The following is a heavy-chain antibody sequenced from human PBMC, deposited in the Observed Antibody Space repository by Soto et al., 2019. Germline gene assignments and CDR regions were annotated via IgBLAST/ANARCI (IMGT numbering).Heavy chain of an antibody. Sequence: SETLSLTCAVYGGSFSGYYWIWIRQPTGKGLDWMGESNNSGSTNYNPSLQSRVTISVDTSKNQFSLKLSSVTAADTALYYRARGPRIAGGGSNYFDYAGPGTMVTVAS. J-gene: IGHJ4*02. CDR1: GGSFSGYY. CDR2: SNNSGST. CDR3: ARGPRIAGGGSNYFDY. D-gene: IGHD6-13*01. V-gene: IGHV4-34*01.